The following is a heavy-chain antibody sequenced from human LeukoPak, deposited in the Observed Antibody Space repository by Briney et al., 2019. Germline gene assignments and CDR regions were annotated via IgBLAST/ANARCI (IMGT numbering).Heavy chain of an antibody. V-gene: IGHV3-7*01. D-gene: IGHD5-18*01. Sequence: PGGSLRLSCAASGFSFISYWMNWVRQAPGKGLEWVANIKQDGSEKYYVDSVKGRFTISRDNSKNTLNLEMNSLRPGDTAVYYCAKDFRPGYTYGDVFDYWGQGALVTVSS. CDR3: AKDFRPGYTYGDVFDY. J-gene: IGHJ4*02. CDR2: IKQDGSEK. CDR1: GFSFISYW.